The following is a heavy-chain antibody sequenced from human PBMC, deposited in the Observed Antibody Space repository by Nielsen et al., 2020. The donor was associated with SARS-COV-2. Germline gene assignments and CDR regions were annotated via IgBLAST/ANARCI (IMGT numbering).Heavy chain of an antibody. J-gene: IGHJ5*02. V-gene: IGHV3-33*01. CDR2: MWHHGGDE. D-gene: IGHD3-16*01. CDR3: ARDLSYGAYWFDP. CDR1: GFTVSTHG. Sequence: GESLKISCEGSGFTVSTHGMHWVRQPPGKGLEWVAHMWHHGGDENYADSVRGRFTISRDLSKNTVYLQMSGLKVEDTAVYYCARDLSYGAYWFDPGSRGTLVTVSS.